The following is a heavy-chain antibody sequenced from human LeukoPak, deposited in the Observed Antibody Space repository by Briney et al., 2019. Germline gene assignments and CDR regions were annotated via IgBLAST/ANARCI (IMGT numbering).Heavy chain of an antibody. CDR1: GVTFRGYW. Sequence: PGGSLRLSSAASGVTFRGYWMNCGRQAPRKGLVWVSRINTDDSSITYADSVKGRFTISRDNAKNTLYLQMNSLRAEDTAVYFCARDRSPGILDFWSQGTLVTVSS. CDR2: INTDDSSI. V-gene: IGHV3-74*03. J-gene: IGHJ4*02. CDR3: ARDRSPGILDF.